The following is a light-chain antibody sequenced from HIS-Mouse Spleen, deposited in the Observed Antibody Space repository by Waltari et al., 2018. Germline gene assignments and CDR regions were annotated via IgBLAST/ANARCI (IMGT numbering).Light chain of an antibody. Sequence: QSALTQPRSVSGSPGQSVTISCTGTSSAVGGYHYVSWYQQHPGKAPKLMIYEVSNRPSGVSNRFSGSKSGNTASLTISGLQAEDEADYYCSSYTSIYVVFGGGTKLTVL. CDR3: SSYTSIYVV. J-gene: IGLJ2*01. V-gene: IGLV2-14*01. CDR1: SSAVGGYHY. CDR2: EVS.